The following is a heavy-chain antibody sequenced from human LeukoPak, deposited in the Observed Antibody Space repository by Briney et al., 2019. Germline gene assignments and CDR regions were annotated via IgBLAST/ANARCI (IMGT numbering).Heavy chain of an antibody. Sequence: GGSLRLSCAASGFTVSSNYMSWVRQAPGKGLEWVSVIYSGGSTYYADSVKGRFTISRHNSKNTLYLQMNSLRAEDTAVYYCARGHHSSSSLGYYYYGMDVWGQGTTVTVSS. CDR1: GFTVSSNY. J-gene: IGHJ6*02. CDR2: IYSGGST. V-gene: IGHV3-53*04. D-gene: IGHD6-6*01. CDR3: ARGHHSSSSLGYYYYGMDV.